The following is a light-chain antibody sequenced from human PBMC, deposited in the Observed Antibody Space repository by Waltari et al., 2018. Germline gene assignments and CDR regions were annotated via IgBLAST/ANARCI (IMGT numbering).Light chain of an antibody. J-gene: IGLJ2*01. CDR3: ETWDSSLSAVV. CDR2: ENN. V-gene: IGLV1-51*02. Sequence: QSVLTPPPSVSAAPGQTVTVSCPGSRSNIGNNYVSWYQQLPGTAPKLLIYENNERPSGISDRFSGSKSGTSATLGITGLQTGDEADYYCETWDSSLSAVVFGGGTKLTVL. CDR1: RSNIGNNY.